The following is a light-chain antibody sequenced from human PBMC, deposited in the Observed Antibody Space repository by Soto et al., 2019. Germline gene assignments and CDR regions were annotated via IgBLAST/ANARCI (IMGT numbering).Light chain of an antibody. V-gene: IGKV3-20*01. J-gene: IGKJ1*01. CDR2: GAS. CDR1: QSVSSSY. Sequence: EIVLTQSTGTLSFSPGERATLSCRASQSVSSSYLAWYQQKPGQAPRLLIYGASSRATGIPDRFSGSGSGTDFTLTISRLEPEDFAVYYCQQYGSSPMTFGQGTKVDIK. CDR3: QQYGSSPMT.